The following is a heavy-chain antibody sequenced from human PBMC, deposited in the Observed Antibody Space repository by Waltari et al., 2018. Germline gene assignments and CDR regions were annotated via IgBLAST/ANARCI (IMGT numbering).Heavy chain of an antibody. Sequence: QVQLQQWGAGLVKPSETLSPTCAVYGGPFSDYYWSWPRQPPGKGLEWIGEINQSGSTKYNPSLKSRVTISVDRSKNQFSLNLRSVTAADTAVYYCASSSDAGDYWGQGTLITVSS. CDR3: ASSSDAGDY. D-gene: IGHD6-13*01. CDR2: INQSGST. CDR1: GGPFSDYY. J-gene: IGHJ4*02. V-gene: IGHV4-34*01.